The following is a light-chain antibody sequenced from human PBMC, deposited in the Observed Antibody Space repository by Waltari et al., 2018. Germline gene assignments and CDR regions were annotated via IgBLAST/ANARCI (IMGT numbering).Light chain of an antibody. CDR1: QSFLYSPNNKNH. CDR3: QQYHSVPRT. J-gene: IGKJ1*01. CDR2: WAS. V-gene: IGKV4-1*01. Sequence: DIVLTQSPASLAVFLGERASTKCTSRQSFLYSPNNKNHLVWFQQKAGQPPKLLIYWASMREYGVPDRFSGSGSGTDFTLTISSLQSEDVAVYYCQQYHSVPRTFGQGTKVEI.